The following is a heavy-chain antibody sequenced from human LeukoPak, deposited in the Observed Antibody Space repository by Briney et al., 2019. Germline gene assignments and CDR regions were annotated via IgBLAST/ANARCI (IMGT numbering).Heavy chain of an antibody. D-gene: IGHD3-3*01. CDR3: ARVTYEVTISYNYFDY. CDR1: GSTVSSNY. CDR2: IYSGGST. J-gene: IGHJ4*02. Sequence: GGSLRLSCAASGSTVSSNYMSWVRQAPGKGLEWVSVIYSGGSTYYADSVKGRFTISRDNSKNTLYLQMNSLRVEDTAVYYCARVTYEVTISYNYFDYWGQGTLVTVSS. V-gene: IGHV3-66*02.